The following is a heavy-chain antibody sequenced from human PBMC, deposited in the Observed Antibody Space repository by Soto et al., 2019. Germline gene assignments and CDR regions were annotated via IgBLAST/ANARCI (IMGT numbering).Heavy chain of an antibody. D-gene: IGHD6-6*01. V-gene: IGHV4-59*01. CDR2: IYYSGST. CDR3: ARDSSSSEDYYGMDV. J-gene: IGHJ6*02. Sequence: SETLSLTCTVSGGSISSYYWSWIRQPPGKGLEWIGYIYYSGSTNYNHSLKSRVTISVDTSKNQFSLKLSSVTAADTAVYYCARDSSSSEDYYGMDVWGQGTTVTVSS. CDR1: GGSISSYY.